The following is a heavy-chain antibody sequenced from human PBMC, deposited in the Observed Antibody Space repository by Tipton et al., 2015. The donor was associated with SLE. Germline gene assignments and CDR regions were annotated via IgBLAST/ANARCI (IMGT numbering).Heavy chain of an antibody. CDR3: ASRPVVTGEGAGDY. D-gene: IGHD2-21*02. CDR1: GFTFSSYW. V-gene: IGHV4-59*10. Sequence: LRLSCAASGFTFSSYWMSWVRQAPGKGLEWIGRIYTSGSTNYNPSLKSRVTISVDTSKNQFSLKLSSVTAADTAVYYCASRPVVTGEGAGDYWGQGTLVSVSS. CDR2: IYTSGST. J-gene: IGHJ4*02.